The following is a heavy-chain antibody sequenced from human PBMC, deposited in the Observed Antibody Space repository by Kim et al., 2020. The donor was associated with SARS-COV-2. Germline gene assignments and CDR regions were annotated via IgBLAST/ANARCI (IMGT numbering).Heavy chain of an antibody. CDR2: ISYDGSNK. V-gene: IGHV3-30*18. Sequence: GGSLRLSCAASGFTFSSYGMHWVRQAPGKGLEWVAVISYDGSNKYYADSVKGRFTISRDNSKNTLYLQMNSLRAEDTAVYYCAKDYDYWGQGTLVTVSS. J-gene: IGHJ4*02. CDR3: AKDYDY. CDR1: GFTFSSYG.